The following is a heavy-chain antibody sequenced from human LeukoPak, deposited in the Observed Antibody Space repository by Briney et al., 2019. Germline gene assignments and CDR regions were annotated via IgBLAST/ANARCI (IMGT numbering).Heavy chain of an antibody. V-gene: IGHV3-30*03. CDR3: AEKGRGDTSGYFGGPPQ. Sequence: GGSLRLSCAASGFTFSFYGMHWVRQAPGRGLEWVAVISYDGRNKYNAASVKGRLTISRDNSKKALYLQLNSLRTEDTAVYYRAEKGRGDTSGYFGGPPQWGQGTLVTVSS. CDR2: ISYDGRNK. CDR1: GFTFSFYG. D-gene: IGHD3-22*01. J-gene: IGHJ4*02.